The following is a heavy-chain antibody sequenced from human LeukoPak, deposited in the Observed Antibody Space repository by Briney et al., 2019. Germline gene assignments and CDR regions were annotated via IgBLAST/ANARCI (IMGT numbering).Heavy chain of an antibody. V-gene: IGHV3-9*01. CDR1: GFTFDDYA. Sequence: GGSLRLSCAASGFTFDDYAMHWVRQAPGKGLEWVSGISWNSGSIGYADSVKGRFTISRDNAENSLYLQMNSLRAEDTALYYCAKDYDDNTYYYDSSGLGAFDIWGQGTMVTVSS. J-gene: IGHJ3*02. CDR2: ISWNSGSI. CDR3: AKDYDDNTYYYDSSGLGAFDI. D-gene: IGHD3-22*01.